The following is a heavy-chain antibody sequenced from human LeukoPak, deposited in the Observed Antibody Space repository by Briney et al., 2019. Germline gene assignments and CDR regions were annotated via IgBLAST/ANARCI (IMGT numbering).Heavy chain of an antibody. Sequence: SETLSLTCTVSGGSISSSSFYWGWIRQPPGKGLEWIGNIYYSGSTYYNPSLKSRVTISLDTSKNQFSLKLTSVTAADTAVYYCARDPIDSSGYYSTAFDIWGQGTMVTVSS. D-gene: IGHD3-22*01. CDR2: IYYSGST. J-gene: IGHJ3*02. CDR3: ARDPIDSSGYYSTAFDI. CDR1: GGSISSSSFY. V-gene: IGHV4-39*07.